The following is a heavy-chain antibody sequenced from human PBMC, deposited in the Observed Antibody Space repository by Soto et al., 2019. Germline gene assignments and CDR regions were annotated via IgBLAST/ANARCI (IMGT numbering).Heavy chain of an antibody. V-gene: IGHV5-51*01. D-gene: IGHD2-21*02. J-gene: IGHJ5*02. Sequence: PGESLKISCKGSGYSFTSYWIGWVRQMPGKGLEWMGIIYPGDSETRYSPSFQGQVTISAHKSISTAYLQWSSLKASDTAMYYCARAVVVTAIPGAPWFDPWGQGTLVSVSS. CDR1: GYSFTSYW. CDR3: ARAVVVTAIPGAPWFDP. CDR2: IYPGDSET.